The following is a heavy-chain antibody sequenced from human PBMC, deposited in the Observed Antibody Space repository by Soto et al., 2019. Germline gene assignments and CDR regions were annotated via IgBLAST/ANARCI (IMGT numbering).Heavy chain of an antibody. Sequence: SETLSLTCTVSGGSISSGDYYWSWIRQHPGKGLEWIGYIYYTGSTSYNPSLKSQVTISIDTSKNQFSLRLTSVTVADTAVYYCARVEYGSSPGRFDYWGQGTLVTVSS. CDR3: ARVEYGSSPGRFDY. CDR1: GGSISSGDYY. D-gene: IGHD6-6*01. V-gene: IGHV4-31*01. J-gene: IGHJ4*02. CDR2: IYYTGST.